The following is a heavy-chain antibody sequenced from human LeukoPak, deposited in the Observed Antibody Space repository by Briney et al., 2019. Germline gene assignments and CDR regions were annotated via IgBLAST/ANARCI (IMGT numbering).Heavy chain of an antibody. CDR1: GFIFSSYW. V-gene: IGHV3-7*01. CDR3: ARGTRITMIRGVIG. CDR2: IRQDGSEK. Sequence: TGGSLRLSCAASGFIFSSYWMSWVRQAPGKGLEWVATIRQDGSEKYYVDSVKGRFTISRDNAKNSLYLQMNSLRAEDTAVYYCARGTRITMIRGVIGWGQGTLVTVSS. D-gene: IGHD3-10*01. J-gene: IGHJ4*02.